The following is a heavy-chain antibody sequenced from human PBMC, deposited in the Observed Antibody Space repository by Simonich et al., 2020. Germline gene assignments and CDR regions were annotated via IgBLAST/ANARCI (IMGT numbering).Heavy chain of an antibody. J-gene: IGHJ6*02. Sequence: QVQLQESGPGLVKPSETLSLTCAVSGYSISCGYYWGWIRDPPGKGLEWVGSIYTSGSTNYNPSIKSRVTISVDTSKNQFSLKLSAVTAADTAVYYCARVGYSNYYYYGMDVWGQGTTVTVSS. V-gene: IGHV4-38-2*01. D-gene: IGHD6-13*01. CDR1: GYSISCGYY. CDR3: ARVGYSNYYYYGMDV. CDR2: IYTSGST.